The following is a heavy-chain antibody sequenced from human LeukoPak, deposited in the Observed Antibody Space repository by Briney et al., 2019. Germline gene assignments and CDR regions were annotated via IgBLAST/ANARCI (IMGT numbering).Heavy chain of an antibody. Sequence: GSLRLSCAASGFTFSDYYMSWIRQAPGKGLAWVSYISSSGSTIYYADSVKGRFTISRDNAKNSLYLQMNSLRAEDTAVYYCARDLAYSNYGIAFDIWGQGTMVTVSS. J-gene: IGHJ3*02. V-gene: IGHV3-11*01. CDR3: ARDLAYSNYGIAFDI. CDR1: GFTFSDYY. D-gene: IGHD4-11*01. CDR2: ISSSGSTI.